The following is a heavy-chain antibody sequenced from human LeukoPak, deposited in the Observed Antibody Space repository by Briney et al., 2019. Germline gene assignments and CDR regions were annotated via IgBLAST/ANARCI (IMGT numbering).Heavy chain of an antibody. V-gene: IGHV3-21*01. CDR2: ISSSSSYI. J-gene: IGHJ4*02. CDR1: GFTFSSYS. Sequence: WGSLRLPCAAYGFTFSSYSMNWVRQAPGKGLEWVSSISSSSSYIYYADSVKGRFTISRDNAKNSLYLQMNSLRAEDTAVYYCARAVELVRLDCWGQGTLVTVSS. CDR3: ARAVELVRLDC. D-gene: IGHD1-1*01.